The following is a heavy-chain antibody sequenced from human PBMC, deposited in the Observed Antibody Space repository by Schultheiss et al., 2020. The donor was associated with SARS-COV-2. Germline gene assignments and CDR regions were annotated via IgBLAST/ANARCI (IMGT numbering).Heavy chain of an antibody. CDR3: ARGGYCSSTSCYTDFDP. D-gene: IGHD2-2*02. Sequence: GGSLRLSCAASGFTFSRHGMHWVRQAPGKGLEWVSYIRSSSSTTYYADSMKGRFTISRDNAKNSLYLQMNSLRAEDTAVYYCARGGYCSSTSCYTDFDPWGQGTLVTVSS. V-gene: IGHV3-48*04. CDR1: GFTFSRHG. CDR2: IRSSSSTT. J-gene: IGHJ5*02.